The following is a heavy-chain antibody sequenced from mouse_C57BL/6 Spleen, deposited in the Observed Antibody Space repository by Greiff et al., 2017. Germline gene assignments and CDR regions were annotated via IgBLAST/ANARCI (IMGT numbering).Heavy chain of an antibody. CDR2: ISSGSSTI. CDR1: GFTFSDYG. D-gene: IGHD2-1*01. J-gene: IGHJ4*01. V-gene: IGHV5-17*01. CDR3: ARDYGTLYYYAMDY. Sequence: EVKVVESGGGLVKPGGSLKLSCAASGFTFSDYGMHWVRQAPEKGLEWVAYISSGSSTIYYADTVKGRFTISRDNAKNTLFLQMTSLRSEDTAMYYCARDYGTLYYYAMDYWGQGTSVTVSP.